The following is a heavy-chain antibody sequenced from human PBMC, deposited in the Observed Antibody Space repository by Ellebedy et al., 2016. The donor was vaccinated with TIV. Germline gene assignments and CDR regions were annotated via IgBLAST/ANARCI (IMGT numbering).Heavy chain of an antibody. Sequence: GESLKISCAASGFTFSSYSMNWVRQAPGKGLEWVSHISNSNMYYSDSVKGRFTISRDNEKNSVHLQMNSLRAEDTAIYYCARDRFMTVVRGVTRYHSKAMDVWGQGTTVTVSS. CDR3: ARDRFMTVVRGVTRYHSKAMDV. CDR1: GFTFSSYS. CDR2: ISNSNM. V-gene: IGHV3-48*01. J-gene: IGHJ6*02. D-gene: IGHD3-10*01.